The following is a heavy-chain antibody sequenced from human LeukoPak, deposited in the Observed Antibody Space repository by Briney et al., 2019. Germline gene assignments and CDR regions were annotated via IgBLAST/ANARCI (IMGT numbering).Heavy chain of an antibody. CDR1: GGSISSYY. J-gene: IGHJ6*02. CDR3: ARDRVVIATTNSYYGMAV. Sequence: KTSETLSLTCSVSGGSISSYYWSWIRQPPGKGLEWIGYIYYSGSTNYNPSLKSRVAISIDTSKNQFSLKLSSVTAADTAVYYCARDRVVIATTNSYYGMAVWGQGTTVTVSS. CDR2: IYYSGST. V-gene: IGHV4-59*01. D-gene: IGHD2-21*01.